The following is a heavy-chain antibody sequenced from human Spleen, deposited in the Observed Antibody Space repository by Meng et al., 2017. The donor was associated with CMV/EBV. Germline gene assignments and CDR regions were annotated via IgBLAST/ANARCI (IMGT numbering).Heavy chain of an antibody. CDR2: IRFDGSNT. CDR1: GFIFSYHG. Sequence: GESLKISCRASGFIFSYHGMHWVRQAPGKGLEWVAFIRFDGSNTFYADSVKGRFTITRDNSGNTLYLQIKRLRAEDMAVYYCSKDKGRYSVAGDYWGQGILVTVSS. V-gene: IGHV3-30*02. CDR3: SKDKGRYSVAGDY. D-gene: IGHD5/OR15-5a*01. J-gene: IGHJ4*02.